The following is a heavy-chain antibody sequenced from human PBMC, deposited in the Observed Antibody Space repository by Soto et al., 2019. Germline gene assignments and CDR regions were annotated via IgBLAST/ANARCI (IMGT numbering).Heavy chain of an antibody. CDR3: VRDSHGDY. CDR1: GFTFSNYW. CDR2: IDHDGPT. J-gene: IGHJ4*02. Sequence: EVQLVESGGGLVQPGGSLRLSCAGSGFTFSNYWMHWVRQAPGKGLEWVSRIDHDGPTDYAESVRGRFTISRDNAENTLYLQMNNLRPEDTAVYYCVRDSHGDYWGQGTLVTVSS. V-gene: IGHV3-74*01.